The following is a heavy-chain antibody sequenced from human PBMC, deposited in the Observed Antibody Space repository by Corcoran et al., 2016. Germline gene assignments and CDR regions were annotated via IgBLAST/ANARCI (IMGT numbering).Heavy chain of an antibody. CDR3: ARVEGNYDTSCYSI. CDR1: GFTFSTYW. D-gene: IGHD3-22*01. CDR2: MNSDGSSI. J-gene: IGHJ4*02. Sequence: EVQLVESGGGLVQPGGSLRLSCAASGFTFSTYWMHWVRQAPGKGLVWVSRMNSDGSSISYADSVKGRFTISRDNAKNTLYLQMNSLRVEDTAVYYCARVEGNYDTSCYSIWGQGTLVTVSS. V-gene: IGHV3-74*01.